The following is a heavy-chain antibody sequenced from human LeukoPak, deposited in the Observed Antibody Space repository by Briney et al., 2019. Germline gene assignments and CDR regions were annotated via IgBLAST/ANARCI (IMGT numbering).Heavy chain of an antibody. CDR2: IRSKANSYAT. V-gene: IGHV3-73*01. J-gene: IGHJ4*02. CDR1: GFTFSGSA. D-gene: IGHD4-17*01. Sequence: GGSLRLSCAASGFTFSGSAMHWVRQASGKGLEWVGRIRSKANSYATAYAASVKGRFTISRDDSKNTAYLQMNSLKTEDTAVYYCTRQSYGDYADFDYWGQGTLVTVSS. CDR3: TRQSYGDYADFDY.